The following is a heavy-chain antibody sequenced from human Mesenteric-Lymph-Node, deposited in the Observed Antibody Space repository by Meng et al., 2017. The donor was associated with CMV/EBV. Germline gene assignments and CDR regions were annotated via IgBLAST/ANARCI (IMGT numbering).Heavy chain of an antibody. Sequence: GGSLRLSCAASGFTFSSYSMNWVRQAPGKGLEWVSSISGSSSYIYYADSVKGRFTISRDNAKNSLYLQMNSLRAEDTAVYYCARVKGRAGDYYYGMDVWGQGTTVTVSS. CDR3: ARVKGRAGDYYYGMDV. J-gene: IGHJ6*02. CDR2: ISGSSSYI. CDR1: GFTFSSYS. V-gene: IGHV3-21*01. D-gene: IGHD1-26*01.